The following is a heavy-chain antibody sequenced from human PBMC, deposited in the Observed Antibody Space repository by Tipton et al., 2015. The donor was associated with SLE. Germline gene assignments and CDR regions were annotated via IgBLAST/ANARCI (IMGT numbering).Heavy chain of an antibody. CDR2: TYYRSKWFN. D-gene: IGHD5-18*01. Sequence: GLVKPSQTLSLTCAISGDSVSSNSASWNWIRQSPSRGLEWLGRTYYRSKWFNDYAVSVKSRITINPDTSKNQFSLKLSSVTAADTAVYYCARDSGYSSGLDYWGQGTLVTVSS. CDR1: GDSVSSNSAS. V-gene: IGHV6-1*01. J-gene: IGHJ4*02. CDR3: ARDSGYSSGLDY.